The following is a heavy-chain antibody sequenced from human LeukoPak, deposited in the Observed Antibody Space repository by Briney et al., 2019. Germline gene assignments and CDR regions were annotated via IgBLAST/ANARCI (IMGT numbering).Heavy chain of an antibody. Sequence: PGGSLRLSCAASGFTFSRYAMSWVRQAPGKGLEWVSAISGSGGSTYYADSVKGRFAISRDNSKNTLYVQMNSLRAEDTATYYCAKGTTYYDILTGYGYPYYFDYWGQGTLVTVSS. V-gene: IGHV3-23*01. J-gene: IGHJ4*02. CDR1: GFTFSRYA. D-gene: IGHD3-9*01. CDR3: AKGTTYYDILTGYGYPYYFDY. CDR2: ISGSGGST.